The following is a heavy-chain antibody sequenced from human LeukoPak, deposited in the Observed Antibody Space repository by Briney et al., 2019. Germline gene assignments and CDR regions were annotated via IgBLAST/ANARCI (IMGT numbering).Heavy chain of an antibody. V-gene: IGHV4-59*01. D-gene: IGHD2-2*01. CDR1: GGSISSYY. CDR2: IYYSGSS. Sequence: SETLSLTCTVSGGSISSYYWSWIRQPPGKGLEWIGYIYYSGSSNYNPSLKSRVTISVDTSKNQFSLKLSSVTAADTAVYYCARFSSTSSFDYWGQGTLVTVSS. CDR3: ARFSSTSSFDY. J-gene: IGHJ4*02.